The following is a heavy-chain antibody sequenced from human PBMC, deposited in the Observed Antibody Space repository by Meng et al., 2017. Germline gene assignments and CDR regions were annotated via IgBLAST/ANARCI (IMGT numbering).Heavy chain of an antibody. Sequence: HVALVQAGAEVKTPGSSVKVSCKASGGPFSSYAISWVRQAPGQGLEWMGGIIPIFGTANYAQKFQGRVTITADESTSTAYMELSSLRSEDTAVYYCAREIAAAYCGGDCYLWGQGTLVTVSS. CDR3: AREIAAAYCGGDCYL. CDR2: IIPIFGTA. J-gene: IGHJ5*02. D-gene: IGHD2-21*02. CDR1: GGPFSSYA. V-gene: IGHV1-69*01.